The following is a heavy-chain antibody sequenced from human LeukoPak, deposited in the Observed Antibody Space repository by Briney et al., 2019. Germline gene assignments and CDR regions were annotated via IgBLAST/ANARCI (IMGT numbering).Heavy chain of an antibody. J-gene: IGHJ6*03. Sequence: SLRLSSAASGFTFTSDGMHWGPQAPSQGVEGGAVISYDGSNKYYADSVKGRFTISRDNSKNTLYLQMNSLRAEDTAVYYCAKSKVRGVIYYYYMDVWGKGTTVTVSS. CDR2: ISYDGSNK. CDR3: AKSKVRGVIYYYYMDV. V-gene: IGHV3-30*18. CDR1: GFTFTSDG. D-gene: IGHD3-10*01.